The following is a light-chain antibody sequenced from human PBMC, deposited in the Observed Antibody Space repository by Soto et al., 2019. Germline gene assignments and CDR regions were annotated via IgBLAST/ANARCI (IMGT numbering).Light chain of an antibody. Sequence: QSVLTQPPSASGSPGQSVTISCTGTSSDVGGYNYVSWHQQHPGKAPKLMIYEVYQRPSGVPDRFSGSKSGNTASLTVSGLQAEDEAVYYCSSFAGTINYVVFGGGTKVTVL. CDR1: SSDVGGYNY. CDR2: EVY. CDR3: SSFAGTINYVV. V-gene: IGLV2-8*01. J-gene: IGLJ2*01.